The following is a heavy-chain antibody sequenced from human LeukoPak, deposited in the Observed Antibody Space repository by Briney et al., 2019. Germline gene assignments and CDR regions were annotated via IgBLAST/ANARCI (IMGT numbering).Heavy chain of an antibody. CDR1: GFIFSKYA. J-gene: IGHJ4*02. D-gene: IGHD6-19*01. V-gene: IGHV3-23*01. CDR2: ISGSGGAT. Sequence: GGSLRLSCAASGFIFSKYAMNWVRQAPEKGLEWVSAISGSGGATDYADSVKGRFTISRDNSNNPVLLEMNSLRAEDTAVYYCAKDGRAVAGTGIDYWGLGTLVTVSS. CDR3: AKDGRAVAGTGIDY.